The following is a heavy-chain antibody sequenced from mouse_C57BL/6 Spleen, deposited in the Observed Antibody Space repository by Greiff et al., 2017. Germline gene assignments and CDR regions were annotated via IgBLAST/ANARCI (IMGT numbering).Heavy chain of an antibody. CDR1: GYTFTSYW. Sequence: QVQLQQPGAELVMPGASVKLSCKASGYTFTSYWMHWVKQRPGHGLEWIGEIDPSDSYPNYNQKFKGKSTLTVDKSSSTAYMQLSSLTSEDSAVYYCARGSDYYGSSYLAWFAYWGQGTLVTVSA. CDR2: IDPSDSYP. CDR3: ARGSDYYGSSYLAWFAY. D-gene: IGHD1-1*01. J-gene: IGHJ3*01. V-gene: IGHV1-69*01.